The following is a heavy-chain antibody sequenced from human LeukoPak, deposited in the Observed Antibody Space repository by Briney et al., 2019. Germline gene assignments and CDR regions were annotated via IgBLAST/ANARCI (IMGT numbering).Heavy chain of an antibody. J-gene: IGHJ6*02. CDR1: GFTFSSYA. D-gene: IGHD6-6*01. Sequence: PGRSLRLSCAASGFTFSSYAMHWVRQAPGKGLERVAVISYDGSNKYYADSVKGRFTISRDNSKNTLYLQMNSLRAEDTAVYYCARDPEYSSSSTGLAGFMDVWGQGTTVTVSS. V-gene: IGHV3-30-3*01. CDR2: ISYDGSNK. CDR3: ARDPEYSSSSTGLAGFMDV.